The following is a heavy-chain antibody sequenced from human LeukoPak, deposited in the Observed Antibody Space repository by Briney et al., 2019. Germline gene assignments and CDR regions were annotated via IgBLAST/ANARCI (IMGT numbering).Heavy chain of an antibody. CDR3: ARDRVVTPQFDY. V-gene: IGHV1-2*02. CDR1: GYTFTGYY. CDR2: INPNSGGT. D-gene: IGHD4-23*01. J-gene: IGHJ4*02. Sequence: ASVNVSCKASGYTFTGYYMHWVRQAPGQGLEWMGWINPNSGGTNYAQKLQGRVTMTRDTSISTAYMELGRLRSDDTAAYYCARDRVVTPQFDYWGQGTLVTVSS.